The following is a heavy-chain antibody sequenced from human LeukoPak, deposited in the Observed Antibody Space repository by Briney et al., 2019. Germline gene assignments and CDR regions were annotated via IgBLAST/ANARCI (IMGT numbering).Heavy chain of an antibody. CDR2: ISYDGSNK. Sequence: GGSLRLSCAASGFTFSSCAMHWVRQAPGKGLEWVAVISYDGSNKYYADSVKGRFTISRDNSKNTLYLQMNSLRAEDTAVYYCARDRYDYLDYWGQGTLVTVSS. D-gene: IGHD2-15*01. CDR3: ARDRYDYLDY. CDR1: GFTFSSCA. J-gene: IGHJ4*02. V-gene: IGHV3-30-3*01.